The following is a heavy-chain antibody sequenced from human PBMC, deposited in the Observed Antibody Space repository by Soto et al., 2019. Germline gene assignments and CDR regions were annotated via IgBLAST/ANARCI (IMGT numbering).Heavy chain of an antibody. CDR3: ARSIDP. J-gene: IGHJ5*02. Sequence: SETLSLTCAVSGGSVSSGGYSWSWIRQPPGKGLEWIGYISHSGSTYYNPSLKSRVTISVDTSKNQFSLKLSSVTAADTAVYYCARSIDPWGQGTLVTVSS. CDR1: GGSVSSGGYS. V-gene: IGHV4-30-2*05. CDR2: ISHSGST.